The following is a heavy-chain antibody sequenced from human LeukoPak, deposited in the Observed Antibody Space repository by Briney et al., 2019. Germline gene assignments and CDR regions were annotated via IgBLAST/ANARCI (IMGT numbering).Heavy chain of an antibody. Sequence: PSETLTLTCTVSGGSISSISYYWGWIRQPPGKGLEWIGSICHSGSTYYNPSLKSRVTISVDTSKSQFSLKLNSVTAADTAVYYCARESPSGRYSSGYYSTIDYWGQGTLVTVSS. CDR3: ARESPSGRYSSGYYSTIDY. V-gene: IGHV4-39*02. CDR2: ICHSGST. J-gene: IGHJ4*02. CDR1: GGSISSISYY. D-gene: IGHD3-22*01.